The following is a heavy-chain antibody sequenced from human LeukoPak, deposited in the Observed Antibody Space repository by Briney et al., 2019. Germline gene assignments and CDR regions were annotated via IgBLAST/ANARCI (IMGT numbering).Heavy chain of an antibody. Sequence: GGSLRLSCAASGFTVSSNYMSWVRQAPGKGLEWASVIYSGGSTYYADSVKGRFTISRDNSKNTLYLQMNSLRAEDTAVYYCARDQDYYYGMDVWGQGTTVTVSS. V-gene: IGHV3-66*01. CDR3: ARDQDYYYGMDV. J-gene: IGHJ6*02. CDR1: GFTVSSNY. CDR2: IYSGGST.